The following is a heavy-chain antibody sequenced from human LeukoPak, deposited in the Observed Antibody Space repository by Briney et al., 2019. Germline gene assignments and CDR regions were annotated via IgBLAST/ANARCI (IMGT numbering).Heavy chain of an antibody. J-gene: IGHJ4*02. CDR1: GFSADSRF. Sequence: PGGSLRLSCTASGFSADSRFMNWVRQAPGKGPEWVSFITPGGHTDYTESEKGRFTIYRDNVRNTLSLQMNSLRVEDTAVYYCARGTSGTTTFDFWGPGTLVTVSS. CDR2: ITPGGHT. V-gene: IGHV3-66*01. CDR3: ARGTSGTTTFDF. D-gene: IGHD1-7*01.